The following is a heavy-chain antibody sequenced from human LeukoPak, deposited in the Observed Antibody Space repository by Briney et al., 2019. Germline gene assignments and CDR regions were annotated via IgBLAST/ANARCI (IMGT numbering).Heavy chain of an antibody. D-gene: IGHD2-15*01. V-gene: IGHV3-48*03. J-gene: IGHJ6*03. CDR1: GFTFSSYE. CDR2: ISSSGSTI. Sequence: GGSLRLSCAASGFTFSSYEMNWVRQAPGKGLEWVSYISSSGSTIYYADSVKGRFTISRDNAKHSLYLQMNSLRAEDTAVYYCARDGPPILAYGCSYYYYYMDVWGKGTTVTVSS. CDR3: ARDGPPILAYGCSYYYYYMDV.